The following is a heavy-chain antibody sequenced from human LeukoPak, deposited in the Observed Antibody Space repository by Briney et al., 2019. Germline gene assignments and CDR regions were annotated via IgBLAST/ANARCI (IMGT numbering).Heavy chain of an antibody. CDR1: GYTFTGYY. D-gene: IGHD3-22*01. Sequence: PGASVKVSCKASGYTFTGYYMHWVRQAPGQGLEWMGWINPNSGGTNYAQKFQGRVTMTRDTSISTAYMELSRLRSDDTAVYYCAREETDFGSSGYYFNWGQGTLVTVSS. CDR3: AREETDFGSSGYYFN. CDR2: INPNSGGT. V-gene: IGHV1-2*02. J-gene: IGHJ4*02.